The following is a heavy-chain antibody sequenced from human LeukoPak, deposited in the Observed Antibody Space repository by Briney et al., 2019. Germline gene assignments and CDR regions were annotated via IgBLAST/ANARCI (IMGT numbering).Heavy chain of an antibody. CDR2: IKSKTDGRTT. CDR3: TTAAPYCSSTSCYHLGGYYFDY. J-gene: IGHJ4*02. Sequence: TGGSLRLSCAASGFTFSNAWMSWVRQAPGKGLEWVGRIKSKTDGRTTDYAAPVKGRFTISRDDSKNTLYLQMNSLKTEDTAVYYCTTAAPYCSSTSCYHLGGYYFDYWGQGTLVTVSS. CDR1: GFTFSNAW. V-gene: IGHV3-15*01. D-gene: IGHD2-2*01.